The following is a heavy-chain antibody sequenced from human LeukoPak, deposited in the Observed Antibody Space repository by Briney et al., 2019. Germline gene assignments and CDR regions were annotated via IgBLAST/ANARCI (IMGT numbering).Heavy chain of an antibody. D-gene: IGHD3-10*01. J-gene: IGHJ5*02. CDR2: IYPGDSET. Sequence: GESLKISCKGSGYSFTSYWIAWVRQMPGKGLEWMGIIYPGDSETRYSPSFQGQVTISADRSISTAYLQWSSLKASDTAMYYCARQAMVRGESDPWGQGTLVTVSS. CDR1: GYSFTSYW. V-gene: IGHV5-51*01. CDR3: ARQAMVRGESDP.